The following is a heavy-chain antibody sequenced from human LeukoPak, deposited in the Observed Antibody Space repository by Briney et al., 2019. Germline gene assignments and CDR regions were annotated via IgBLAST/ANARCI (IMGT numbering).Heavy chain of an antibody. CDR3: AKVRAPSAIYWFDP. D-gene: IGHD2-2*02. CDR1: GFTLSTDA. CDR2: ISATGGST. J-gene: IGHJ5*02. Sequence: GGSLRLSCLTSGFTLSTDAMSWVRQAPGKGLEWVSIISATGGSTNYADSVKGRFTISRDNSKNTLYLQMNSLRVEDTAVYYCAKVRAPSAIYWFDPWGQGTLVTVSS. V-gene: IGHV3-23*01.